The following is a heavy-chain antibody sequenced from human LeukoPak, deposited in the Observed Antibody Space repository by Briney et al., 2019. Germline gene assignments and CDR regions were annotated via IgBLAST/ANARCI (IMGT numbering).Heavy chain of an antibody. CDR1: GGSNSSGSYY. D-gene: IGHD6-13*01. CDR2: IYTSGST. Sequence: TSETLSLTCTVSGGSNSSGSYYWSWIRQPAGKGLEWIGRIYTSGSTNYNPSLKSRVTISVDTSKNQFSRKLSSVTAADTAVYYCARETYSSSWYESYFDYWGQGTLVTVSS. CDR3: ARETYSSSWYESYFDY. J-gene: IGHJ4*02. V-gene: IGHV4-61*02.